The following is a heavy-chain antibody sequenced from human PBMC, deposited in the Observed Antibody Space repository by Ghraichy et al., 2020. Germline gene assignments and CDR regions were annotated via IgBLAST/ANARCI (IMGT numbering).Heavy chain of an antibody. J-gene: IGHJ6*03. CDR2: IRSKANSYAT. CDR3: TRHQEWELLKSSYYYYYYYMDV. Sequence: GGSLRLSCAASGFTFSGSAMHWVRQASGKGLEWVGRIRSKANSYATAYAASVKGRFTISRDDSKNTAYLQMNSLKTEDTAVYYCTRHQEWELLKSSYYYYYYYMDVWGKGTTVTVSS. V-gene: IGHV3-73*01. D-gene: IGHD1-26*01. CDR1: GFTFSGSA.